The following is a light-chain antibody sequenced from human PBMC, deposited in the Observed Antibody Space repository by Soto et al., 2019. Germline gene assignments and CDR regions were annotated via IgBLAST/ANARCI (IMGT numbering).Light chain of an antibody. CDR3: QSYDSSLSVV. CDR2: GNS. V-gene: IGLV1-40*01. Sequence: QSVLTQPPSVSGAPGQRVTISCTQSSSNIGAGYDVHWYQQLLGTAPKLLIYGNSKRPSGVPDRFSGSKSGTSASLAITGLQAEDEADYYCQSYDSSLSVVFGGGAKLTAL. CDR1: SSNIGAGYD. J-gene: IGLJ2*01.